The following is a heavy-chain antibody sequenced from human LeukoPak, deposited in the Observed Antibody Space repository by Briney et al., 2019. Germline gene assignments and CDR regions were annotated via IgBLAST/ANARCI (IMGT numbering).Heavy chain of an antibody. J-gene: IGHJ5*02. V-gene: IGHV4-59*01. D-gene: IGHD2-2*01. CDR2: VYYSAST. CDR1: GGSIKDYR. Sequence: SETLSLTCSVSGGSIKDYRWSWIRQPPGRGLEYIGFVYYSASTNYNPSLKSRVTMSLDTSKNQFSLNLNSVTAADTAVYYCARGPCSSANCYWSLDHWGQGTLVTVSS. CDR3: ARGPCSSANCYWSLDH.